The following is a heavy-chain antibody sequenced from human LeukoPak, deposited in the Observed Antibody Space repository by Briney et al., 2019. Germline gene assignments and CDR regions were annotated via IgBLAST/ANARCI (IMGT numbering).Heavy chain of an antibody. V-gene: IGHV4-34*01. CDR3: ARRNYGSGSQPNY. D-gene: IGHD3-10*01. CDR2: INRSGST. Sequence: SETLSLTCAVYGGSFSGYYWSWIRQPPGKGLEWIGEINRSGSTNYNPSLKSRVTISVDTSKNQFSLKLSSVTAADTAVYYCARRNYGSGSQPNYWGQGTLVTVSS. J-gene: IGHJ4*02. CDR1: GGSFSGYY.